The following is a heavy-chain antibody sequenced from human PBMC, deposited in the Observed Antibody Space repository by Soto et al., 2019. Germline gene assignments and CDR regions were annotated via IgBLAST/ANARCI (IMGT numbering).Heavy chain of an antibody. D-gene: IGHD3-10*01. CDR1: GFTFSDYA. J-gene: IGHJ4*02. Sequence: QERLVESGGGVVQPGRSLRLSCAVSGFTFSDYAMHWVRQAPGKGLEWVALIWHDGINEFYADSVKGRFTISRDISNNTLYLKMNSMRNKNIAVYYCTKSRGDAYKWGLGLVQGGQGTLVTVYS. V-gene: IGHV3-33*03. CDR3: TKSRGDAYKWGLGLVQ. CDR2: IWHDGINE.